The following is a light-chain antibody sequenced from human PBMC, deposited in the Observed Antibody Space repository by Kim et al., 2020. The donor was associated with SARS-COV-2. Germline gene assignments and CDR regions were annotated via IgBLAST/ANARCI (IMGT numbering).Light chain of an antibody. V-gene: IGKV1-17*01. CDR3: LKHNTYPIT. Sequence: ASIGERVTITCRARQDIRNDLDWYQQNPGRAPKRLIYGASSLQSGVPSRFSGSGSGTGFTLTISSLQPEDFATYFCLKHNTYPITFGQGTRLEIK. J-gene: IGKJ5*01. CDR1: QDIRND. CDR2: GAS.